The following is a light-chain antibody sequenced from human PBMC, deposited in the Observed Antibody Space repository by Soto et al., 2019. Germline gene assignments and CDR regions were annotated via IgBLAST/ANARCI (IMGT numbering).Light chain of an antibody. CDR1: SSNIGAGYE. J-gene: IGLJ3*02. CDR3: ATWDNSLRGVV. Sequence: QSVLTQPPSVSGAPGQRVTISCTGSSSNIGAGYEVHWYQQLPETAPKVLIQTNDQRPSGVPDRFSGSKSGTSASLAISGLRSEDEAVYYCATWDNSLRGVVFGGGTKLTVL. V-gene: IGLV1-47*02. CDR2: TND.